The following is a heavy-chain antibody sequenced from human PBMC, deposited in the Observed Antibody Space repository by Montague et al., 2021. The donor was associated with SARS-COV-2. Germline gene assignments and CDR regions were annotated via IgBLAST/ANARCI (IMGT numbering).Heavy chain of an antibody. D-gene: IGHD6-19*01. J-gene: IGHJ5*02. CDR3: AREILQHNSGWNTWNGWFDP. V-gene: IGHV4-59*01. Sequence: SETLSLTCTVSGDSINSYYWSWIRQPPGKGLEWIGYIYYSGSTNYNPSLKTRVTISLDTSKNQFSLRLSSVTAADTAVYYCAREILQHNSGWNTWNGWFDPRGQGTLVTVSS. CDR2: IYYSGST. CDR1: GDSINSYY.